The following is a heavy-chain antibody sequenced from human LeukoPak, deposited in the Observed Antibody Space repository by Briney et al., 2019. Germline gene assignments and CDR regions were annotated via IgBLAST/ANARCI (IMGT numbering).Heavy chain of an antibody. Sequence: PGGSLSLSCTASRFTLSRYEMNWAPHSPEKALEWLSGICGSGGSTYSADSVKGRFIISRDNSKNMLYLQMNSLRAEDTAVYYCAKDLGLRVWGNYRPPAFDYWGQGTLVTVSS. CDR1: RFTLSRYE. CDR3: AKDLGLRVWGNYRPPAFDY. CDR2: ICGSGGST. J-gene: IGHJ4*02. V-gene: IGHV3-23*01. D-gene: IGHD3-16*02.